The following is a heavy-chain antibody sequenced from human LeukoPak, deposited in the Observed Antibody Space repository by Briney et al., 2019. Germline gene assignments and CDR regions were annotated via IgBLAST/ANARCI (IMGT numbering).Heavy chain of an antibody. CDR3: AKGSTPFDY. Sequence: GGSLRLSCAASGFTFSSYAMSWVRQAPGKGLEGVSAISGSGGSTYYADSVKGRLTISRENSKNTLYLQMNRLRAEDTAVYYCAKGSTPFDYWGQGTLVTVSS. V-gene: IGHV3-23*01. J-gene: IGHJ4*02. CDR1: GFTFSSYA. D-gene: IGHD2-15*01. CDR2: ISGSGGST.